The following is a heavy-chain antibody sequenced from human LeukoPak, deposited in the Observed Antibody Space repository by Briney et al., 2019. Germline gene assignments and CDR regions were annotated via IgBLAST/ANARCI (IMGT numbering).Heavy chain of an antibody. V-gene: IGHV2-26*01. J-gene: IGHJ4*02. CDR1: GFSLSNARMG. CDR3: ARIKNGYGDFFPFDY. Sequence: SGPTLVNPTETLTLTCTVSGFSLSNARMGVSWIRQPPGKALEWVAHIFSTDEKSYSTSLKSRLTISKDTSKSQVVLTMTNMDPVDTATYYCARIKNGYGDFFPFDYWGQGTLVTVSS. CDR2: IFSTDEK. D-gene: IGHD4-17*01.